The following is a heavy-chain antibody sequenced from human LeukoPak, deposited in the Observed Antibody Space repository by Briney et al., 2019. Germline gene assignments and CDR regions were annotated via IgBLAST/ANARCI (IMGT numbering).Heavy chain of an antibody. Sequence: GASVKVSCKASGGTFSSYAISWVRQAPGQGLEWMGGIIPIFGTANYAQKFQGRVTITADESTSTAYMELSSLRSEDTAAYYCARNRRAGIVVVPAAIGSWFDPWGQGTLVTVSS. CDR2: IIPIFGTA. CDR1: GGTFSSYA. D-gene: IGHD2-2*01. J-gene: IGHJ5*02. CDR3: ARNRRAGIVVVPAAIGSWFDP. V-gene: IGHV1-69*13.